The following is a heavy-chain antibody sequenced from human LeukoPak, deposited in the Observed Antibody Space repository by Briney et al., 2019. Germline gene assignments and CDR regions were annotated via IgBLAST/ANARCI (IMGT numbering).Heavy chain of an antibody. J-gene: IGHJ5*02. Sequence: GGSLRLSCAASGFTFSSYMMNWVRQAPGKGLEWVSTISSSSTYIYYADSVKGRFTISRDNAKSSVYLQVNSLRADDTAVYYCVRHNIVGANPNWFDPWGQGTLVTVSS. CDR1: GFTFSSYM. D-gene: IGHD1-26*01. V-gene: IGHV3-21*01. CDR3: VRHNIVGANPNWFDP. CDR2: ISSSSTYI.